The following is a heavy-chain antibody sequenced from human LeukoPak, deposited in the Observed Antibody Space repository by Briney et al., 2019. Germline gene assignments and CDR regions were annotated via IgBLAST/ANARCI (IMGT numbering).Heavy chain of an antibody. D-gene: IGHD6-13*01. CDR1: GYTFTGYY. CDR3: AIVASSSWYDSPWHN. CDR2: INPNSGGT. J-gene: IGHJ4*02. V-gene: IGHV1-2*02. Sequence: ASVKVSCKASGYTFTGYYMHWVRQAPGQGLEWMGWINPNSGGTNYAQKFQGRVTMTRDTSISTAYMELSRLRSDDTAVYYCAIVASSSWYDSPWHNWGQGTLVTVSS.